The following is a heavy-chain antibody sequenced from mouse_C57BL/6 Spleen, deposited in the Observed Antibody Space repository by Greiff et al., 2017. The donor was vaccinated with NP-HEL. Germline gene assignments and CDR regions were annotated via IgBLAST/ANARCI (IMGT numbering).Heavy chain of an antibody. J-gene: IGHJ1*03. Sequence: EVQLQQSGPVLVKPGASVKMSCKASGYTFTDYYMNWVKQSHGKSLEWIGVINPYNGGTSYNQKFKGKATLTVDKSSSTAYMELNSLTSEDSAVYYCARQTYSNYEGYFDVWGTRTTVTVSS. D-gene: IGHD2-5*01. CDR3: ARQTYSNYEGYFDV. V-gene: IGHV1-19*01. CDR2: INPYNGGT. CDR1: GYTFTDYY.